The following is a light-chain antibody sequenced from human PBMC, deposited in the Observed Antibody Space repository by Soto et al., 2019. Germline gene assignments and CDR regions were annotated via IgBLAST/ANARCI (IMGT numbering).Light chain of an antibody. J-gene: IGKJ2*01. Sequence: EIVMTQSPATLSVSPGERANLTCRASQSVFSNLAWYQQKPGQAPRLLIYGASTRATGIPARFSGSGSGTEFTLTISSLQSEDFAVYYCQQYNNWPPYTFGQGTNLEIK. CDR1: QSVFSN. V-gene: IGKV3-15*01. CDR3: QQYNNWPPYT. CDR2: GAS.